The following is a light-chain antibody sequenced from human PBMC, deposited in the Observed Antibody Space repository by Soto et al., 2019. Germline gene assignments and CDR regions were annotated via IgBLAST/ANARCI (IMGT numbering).Light chain of an antibody. CDR1: QSVSSSY. J-gene: IGKJ1*01. CDR2: GAS. Sequence: EIVLTQSPGTLSLSPGERAPLYCRASQSVSSSYLAWYQQKPGQAPRLLIYGASSRATGIPDRFSGSGSGTDFTLTISRLEPEDSAVYYCQQYDRSLGTFGQGTKVEIK. V-gene: IGKV3-20*01. CDR3: QQYDRSLGT.